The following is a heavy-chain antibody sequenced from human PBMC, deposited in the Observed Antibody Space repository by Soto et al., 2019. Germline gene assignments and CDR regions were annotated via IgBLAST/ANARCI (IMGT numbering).Heavy chain of an antibody. CDR1: GYSFTNYG. CDR2: ISAYNGNT. V-gene: IGHV1-18*01. J-gene: IGHJ6*03. D-gene: IGHD6-19*01. Sequence: QDQLVQSGVEVKKPGASVKVSCKASGYSFTNYGITWVRQAPGQGFEWMGWISAYNGNTNYAQKFQGRVTLTADASTSTAYLEWRSLRSDDTAVYYCARDRGVAPPVAGNTHYYYYMDVWGIGTTVTVSS. CDR3: ARDRGVAPPVAGNTHYYYYMDV.